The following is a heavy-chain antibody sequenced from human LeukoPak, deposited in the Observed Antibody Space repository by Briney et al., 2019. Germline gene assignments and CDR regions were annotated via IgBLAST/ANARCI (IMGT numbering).Heavy chain of an antibody. CDR3: AKVGYCSSTSCYTPWYYFDY. D-gene: IGHD2-2*02. CDR1: GFTFSSYA. V-gene: IGHV3-23*01. Sequence: GGSLRLSCAASGFTFSSYAMSWVRQAPGKGLEWVSAISGSGGSTYYADSVKGRFTISRDNSKNTLYLQMNSLRAEDTAVYYCAKVGYCSSTSCYTPWYYFDYWGQGTLVTVSS. CDR2: ISGSGGST. J-gene: IGHJ4*02.